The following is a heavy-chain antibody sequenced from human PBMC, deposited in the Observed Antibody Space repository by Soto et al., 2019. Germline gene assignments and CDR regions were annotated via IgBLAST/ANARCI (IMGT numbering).Heavy chain of an antibody. J-gene: IGHJ5*02. CDR3: ARRRFTIFGVFDP. V-gene: IGHV4-39*01. Sequence: SETLSLTCTVSGGSISSSSYYWGWIRQPPGKGLEWIGSIYYSGSTYYNPSLKSRVTISVDTSKNQFSLKLSSVTAADTAVYYCARRRFTIFGVFDPWGQGTLVTVSS. CDR1: GGSISSSSYY. D-gene: IGHD3-3*01. CDR2: IYYSGST.